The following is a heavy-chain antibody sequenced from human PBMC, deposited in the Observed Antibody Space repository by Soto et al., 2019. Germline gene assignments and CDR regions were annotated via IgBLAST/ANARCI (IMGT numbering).Heavy chain of an antibody. Sequence: EARLLESGGGLVQPGGSLRLSCAASGFIVSSNYMTWVRQAPGKGLEWVSLLYSGGATHYAASVKGRFTISSHSSKNTLFLQMNSLRTEDTATYYCVRGRYGSEIHWGQGTKVTVSS. D-gene: IGHD3-10*01. J-gene: IGHJ4*02. CDR1: GFIVSSNY. V-gene: IGHV3-53*04. CDR2: LYSGGAT. CDR3: VRGRYGSEIH.